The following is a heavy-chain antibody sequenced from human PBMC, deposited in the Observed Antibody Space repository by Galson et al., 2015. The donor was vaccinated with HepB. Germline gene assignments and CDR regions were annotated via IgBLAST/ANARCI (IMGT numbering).Heavy chain of an antibody. J-gene: IGHJ3*02. CDR2: IIPIFGTR. D-gene: IGHD3-22*01. CDR1: GGTFNRYA. CDR3: ARETPSYYYDSSEEGPFDI. V-gene: IGHV1-69*13. Sequence: SVKVSCKASGGTFNRYAISWVRQAPGQGLAWMGGIIPIFGTRKYAQKFQGRVTITADESTGTAYMELSSLRSEDTAVYYCARETPSYYYDSSEEGPFDIWGQGTRVIVPS.